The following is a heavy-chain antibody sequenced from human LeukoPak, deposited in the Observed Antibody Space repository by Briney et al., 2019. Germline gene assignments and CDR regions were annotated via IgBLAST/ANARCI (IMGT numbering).Heavy chain of an antibody. V-gene: IGHV3-30*18. J-gene: IGHJ4*02. CDR1: GFTFSSYG. CDR3: AKEGHGSSLDY. CDR2: ISYDGSNK. D-gene: IGHD6-13*01. Sequence: GGSLRLSCAASGFTFSSYGMHWVRQAPGKGLEWVAVISYDGSNKYYADSVKGRFTISRDNSKNTLYLQMNSLGAEDTAVYYCAKEGHGSSLDYWGQGTLVTVSS.